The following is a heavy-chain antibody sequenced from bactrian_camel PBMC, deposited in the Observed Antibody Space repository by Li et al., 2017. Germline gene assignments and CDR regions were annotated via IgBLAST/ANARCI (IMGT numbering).Heavy chain of an antibody. J-gene: IGHJ4*01. D-gene: IGHD6*01. Sequence: DVQLVESGGGLVQPGGSLRLSCAASGLTFGRYAMTWVRQAPGKGLEWVSATNNRGDRTYYADSVKGRFTISRDNAKSTVYLQMNSLKPEDTAVYYSAAYGGSWFRLYNYWGQGTQVTIS. CDR2: TNNRGDRT. V-gene: IGHV3S40*01. CDR3: AAYGGSWFRLYNY. CDR1: GLTFGRYA.